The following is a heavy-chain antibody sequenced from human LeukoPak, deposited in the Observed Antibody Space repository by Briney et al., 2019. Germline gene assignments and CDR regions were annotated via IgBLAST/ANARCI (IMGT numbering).Heavy chain of an antibody. CDR3: ARLRPPYYYDSSGYPYFDY. CDR2: IYPGDSDT. V-gene: IGHV5-51*01. J-gene: IGHJ4*02. Sequence: LGESLKISCKGSGYSFTSYWIGWVRQMPGKGLEWMGIIYPGDSDTRYSPSFQGQVTISADKSISTAYLQWSSLKASDTAMYYCARLRPPYYYDSSGYPYFDYWGQGTLVTVSS. D-gene: IGHD3-22*01. CDR1: GYSFTSYW.